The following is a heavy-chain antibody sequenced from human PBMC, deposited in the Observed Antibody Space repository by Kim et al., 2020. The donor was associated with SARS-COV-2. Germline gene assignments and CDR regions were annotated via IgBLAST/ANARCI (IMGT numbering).Heavy chain of an antibody. V-gene: IGHV3-33*05. CDR3: ASLKRITMVRGVIPKMDYYYYGMEV. D-gene: IGHD3-10*01. J-gene: IGHJ6*02. Sequence: GGSLRLSCAASGFTFSSYGMHWVRQAPGKGLEWVAVISYDGSNKYYADSVKGRFTISRDNSKNTLYLQMNSLRAEDTAVYYCASLKRITMVRGVIPKMDYYYYGMEVWGQGTTVTVSS. CDR2: ISYDGSNK. CDR1: GFTFSSYG.